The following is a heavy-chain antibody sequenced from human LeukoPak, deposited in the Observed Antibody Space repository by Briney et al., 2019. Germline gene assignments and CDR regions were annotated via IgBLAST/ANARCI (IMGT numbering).Heavy chain of an antibody. V-gene: IGHV3-21*01. CDR1: GFTFSSYS. D-gene: IGHD3-22*01. J-gene: IGHJ6*02. CDR2: ISSRSSYI. CDR3: ARGYYDSSGHYYYYYGMDV. Sequence: PGGSLRVCCVASGFTFSSYSMNWVRQAPGKGLEWVSFISSRSSYIYYADSVKGRFTISRDNAKNSLYLRMNSLRAEDTAVYYCARGYYDSSGHYYYYYGMDVWGQGTTVTVSS.